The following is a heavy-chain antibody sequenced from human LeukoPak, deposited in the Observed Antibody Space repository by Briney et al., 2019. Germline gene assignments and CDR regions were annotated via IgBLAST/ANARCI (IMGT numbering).Heavy chain of an antibody. Sequence: GGSLRLSCAASGFTFSSYAMSWVRQAPGKGLEWVSAISGSGGSTYYADSVKGRFTISRDNSKDTLYLQMNSLRAEDTAVYYCAKDLYGDYSFDYWGQGTLVTVSS. D-gene: IGHD4-17*01. J-gene: IGHJ4*02. CDR2: ISGSGGST. CDR3: AKDLYGDYSFDY. V-gene: IGHV3-23*01. CDR1: GFTFSSYA.